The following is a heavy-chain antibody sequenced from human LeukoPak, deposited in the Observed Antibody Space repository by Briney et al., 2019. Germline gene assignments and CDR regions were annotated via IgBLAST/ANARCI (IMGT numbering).Heavy chain of an antibody. D-gene: IGHD6-6*01. CDR1: GFTYSNYA. J-gene: IGHJ4*02. CDR3: AKEGGQLVGFYFDY. Sequence: PGGSLRLSCAASGFTYSNYAMNWVRQAPGKGLEWVSAISGSGGSTYYADSVKGRFTISRDNSKNTLYLQMNSLRAEDTAVYYCAKEGGQLVGFYFDYWGQGTLVTVSS. V-gene: IGHV3-23*01. CDR2: ISGSGGST.